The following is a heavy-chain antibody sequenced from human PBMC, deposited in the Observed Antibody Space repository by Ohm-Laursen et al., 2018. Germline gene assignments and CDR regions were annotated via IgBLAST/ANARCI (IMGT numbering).Heavy chain of an antibody. V-gene: IGHV3-23*01. CDR1: GFTFSTYG. CDR3: AKHRSATWMHKRFDN. CDR2: IGDSGTTT. D-gene: IGHD5-12*01. J-gene: IGHJ4*02. Sequence: SLRFSCAASGFTFSTYGMNWVRLAPGKGLEWVSSIGDSGTTTYYADPVKGRFTISRDNPKSMVFLQMSSLRAEDTAVYYCAKHRSATWMHKRFDNWGQGTLVAVSS.